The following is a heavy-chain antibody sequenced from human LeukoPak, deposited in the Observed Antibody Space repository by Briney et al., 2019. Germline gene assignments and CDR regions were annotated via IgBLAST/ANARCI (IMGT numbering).Heavy chain of an antibody. D-gene: IGHD6-13*01. J-gene: IGHJ4*02. CDR2: ISTSSSYI. V-gene: IGHV3-21*01. Sequence: GGSLRLSCAASGFTFSNYDMNWVRQAPGKGLEWVPSISTSSSYIYYADSVKGRFTISRDNAKNSLYLQVNSLRAEDTAAYYCARGWQQLVLWGQGTLVTVSS. CDR1: GFTFSNYD. CDR3: ARGWQQLVL.